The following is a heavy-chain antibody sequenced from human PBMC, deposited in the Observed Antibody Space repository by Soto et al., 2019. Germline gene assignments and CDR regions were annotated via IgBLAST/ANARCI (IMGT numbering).Heavy chain of an antibody. V-gene: IGHV3-30*18. J-gene: IGHJ6*02. CDR1: GFTFSSYG. D-gene: IGHD3-10*01. CDR3: AKDRDTMVRGVMAV. CDR2: ISYDGSNK. Sequence: QVQLVESGGGVVQPGRSLRLSCAASGFTFSSYGMHWVRQAPGKGLEWVAVISYDGSNKYYADSMKGRFTISRDNSKNTLYLQMNSLRAEDTAVYYCAKDRDTMVRGVMAVWGQGTTVTVSS.